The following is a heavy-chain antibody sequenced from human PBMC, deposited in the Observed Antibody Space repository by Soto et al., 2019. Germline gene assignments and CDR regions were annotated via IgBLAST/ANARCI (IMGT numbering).Heavy chain of an antibody. Sequence: SETLSLTCTVSGGSIDTIGYNWGWIRQPPGKGLEWIGSIYSSGSTYYNPSLKSRVTLSVDTSTNQFSLNVNSVTAADTAIYFCARLFSGSVDYWGQGTLVTVSS. J-gene: IGHJ4*02. CDR3: ARLFSGSVDY. V-gene: IGHV4-39*01. CDR1: GGSIDTIGYN. CDR2: IYSSGST. D-gene: IGHD6-19*01.